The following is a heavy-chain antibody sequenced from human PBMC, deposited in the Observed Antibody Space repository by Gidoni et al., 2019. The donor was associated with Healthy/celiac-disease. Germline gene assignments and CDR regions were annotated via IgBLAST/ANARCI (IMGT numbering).Heavy chain of an antibody. Sequence: STYYNPSLKSRVTISVDTSKNQFSLKLSSVTAADTAVYYCARHQNVDFWSAAAFDYWGQGTLVTVSS. V-gene: IGHV4-39*01. CDR2: ST. D-gene: IGHD3-3*01. J-gene: IGHJ4*02. CDR3: ARHQNVDFWSAAAFDY.